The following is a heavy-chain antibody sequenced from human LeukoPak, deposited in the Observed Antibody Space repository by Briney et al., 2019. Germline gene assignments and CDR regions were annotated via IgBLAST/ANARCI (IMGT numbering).Heavy chain of an antibody. V-gene: IGHV3-30*03. D-gene: IGHD6-13*01. CDR3: ARVRAGTFDY. J-gene: IGHJ4*02. Sequence: GSSLRLSCAASGFTFSSYGMNWVRQAPGKGLEWVAVISYDGSNKYYADSVKGRFTISRDNSKNTLYLQMNSLRAEDTAVYYCARVRAGTFDYWGQGTLVTVSS. CDR2: ISYDGSNK. CDR1: GFTFSSYG.